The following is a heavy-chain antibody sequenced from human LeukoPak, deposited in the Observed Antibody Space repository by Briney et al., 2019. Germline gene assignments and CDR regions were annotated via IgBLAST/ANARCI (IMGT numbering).Heavy chain of an antibody. Sequence: SETLSLTCTVSGGSISAYYWSWIRRPPGRGLQWIGYVYHSGSTYYNPSLRSRATVSVEMSKSQFSLKLSSMTAADTAVYYCARTRSLAATGHDAFDIWGLGTMVTVSS. V-gene: IGHV4-59*01. CDR1: GGSISAYY. D-gene: IGHD6-13*01. CDR2: VYHSGST. CDR3: ARTRSLAATGHDAFDI. J-gene: IGHJ3*02.